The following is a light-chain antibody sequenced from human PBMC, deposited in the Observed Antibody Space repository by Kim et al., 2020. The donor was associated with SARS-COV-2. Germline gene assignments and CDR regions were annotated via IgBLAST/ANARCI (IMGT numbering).Light chain of an antibody. J-gene: IGLJ2*01. Sequence: SSELTQDPAVSVALGQTGRITCQGDSLRFDYASWYQQKPGQAPMLIVYDKNNRPSGIPDRFSGSTAGSTASLTITVAQAEDEADYYCGSRDSDNHLGLFGGGTKLTVL. V-gene: IGLV3-19*01. CDR3: GSRDSDNHLGL. CDR2: DKN. CDR1: SLRFDY.